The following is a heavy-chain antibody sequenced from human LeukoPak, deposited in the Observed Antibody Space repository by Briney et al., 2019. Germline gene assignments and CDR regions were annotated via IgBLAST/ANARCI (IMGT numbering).Heavy chain of an antibody. CDR3: AIPDYYDSSGYYSGQDY. J-gene: IGHJ4*02. CDR1: GFTVSSNY. CDR2: IYSGGST. Sequence: GGSLRLSCAASGFTVSSNYMSWVRKAPGKGLEWVSVIYSGGSTYYADSVKGRFTISRDNSKNTLYLQMNSLRAEDTAVYYCAIPDYYDSSGYYSGQDYWGQGTLVTVSS. D-gene: IGHD3-22*01. V-gene: IGHV3-53*01.